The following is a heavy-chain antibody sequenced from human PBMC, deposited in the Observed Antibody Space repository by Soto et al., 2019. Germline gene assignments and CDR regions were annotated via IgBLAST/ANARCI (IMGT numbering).Heavy chain of an antibody. J-gene: IGHJ6*03. CDR1: GVRVWSSG. Sequence: WWSVGLACAAWGVRVWSSGVGGVFQAQGKGLEWVATIKQDGSEKYYVDSVKGRFTISRDNAKNSLYLQMNSLRAEDTAVYFCARDGGYFSSASCYGYYYYYMAVWXKGTTVPVSS. V-gene: IGHV3-7*01. CDR2: IKQDGSEK. D-gene: IGHD2-2*01. CDR3: ARDGGYFSSASCYGYYYYYMAV.